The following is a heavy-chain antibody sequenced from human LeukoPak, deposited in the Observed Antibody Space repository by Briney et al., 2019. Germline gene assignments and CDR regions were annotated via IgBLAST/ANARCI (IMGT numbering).Heavy chain of an antibody. V-gene: IGHV3-9*01. CDR1: GFTFNDYS. J-gene: IGHJ6*02. CDR2: ISWYSGSI. D-gene: IGHD3-10*01. CDR3: AKGLLWSEVYYYYGMDV. Sequence: GGSLRLSCAASGFTFNDYSVHWVRQAPGKGLEWVSGISWYSGSIGYADSVKGRFSISRDNAKNSLYLQMDSLNPEDTAVYYCAKGLLWSEVYYYYGMDVWGQGTTVTVSS.